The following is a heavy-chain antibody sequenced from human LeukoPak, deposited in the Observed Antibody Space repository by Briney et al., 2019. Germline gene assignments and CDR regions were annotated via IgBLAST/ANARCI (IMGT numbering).Heavy chain of an antibody. Sequence: SETLSLTCAVYGGSFSGYYWSWIRQPPGKGREWIGEINHSGSTNYNPSLKSRVTISVDTSKNQFSLKLSSVTAADTAVYYCARVNYDFWSGYYVGHYFDYWGQGTLVTVSS. CDR2: INHSGST. J-gene: IGHJ4*02. CDR3: ARVNYDFWSGYYVGHYFDY. V-gene: IGHV4-34*01. CDR1: GGSFSGYY. D-gene: IGHD3-3*01.